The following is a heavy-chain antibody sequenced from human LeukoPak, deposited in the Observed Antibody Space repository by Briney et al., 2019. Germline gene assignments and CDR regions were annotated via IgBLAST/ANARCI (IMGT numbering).Heavy chain of an antibody. D-gene: IGHD2-2*01. CDR3: ARVGGIRYCSSTSCYSRWFDP. CDR1: GYTFTSYG. J-gene: IGHJ5*02. CDR2: ISAYNGNT. V-gene: IGHV1-18*01. Sequence: ASVKVSCKASGYTFTSYGISWVRQAPGQGLEWMGWISAYNGNTNYAQKLQGRVTMTTDTSTSTAYMELRSLRSDDTAVYYCARVGGIRYCSSTSCYSRWFDPWGQGTLVTVSS.